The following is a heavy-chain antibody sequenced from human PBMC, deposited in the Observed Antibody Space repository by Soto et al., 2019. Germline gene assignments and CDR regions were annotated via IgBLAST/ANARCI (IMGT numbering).Heavy chain of an antibody. Sequence: QVQLVESGGGVVQPGRSLRLSCAASGFTFSSYGMHWVRQAPGKGLEWVAVIWYDGSNKYYAASVKGRFTISRDNSKNTLYLQMNSLRAEDTAVYYCARDPYCSSTSCYDDPLLLGGMDVWGQGTTVTVSS. V-gene: IGHV3-33*01. CDR1: GFTFSSYG. CDR2: IWYDGSNK. D-gene: IGHD2-2*01. CDR3: ARDPYCSSTSCYDDPLLLGGMDV. J-gene: IGHJ6*02.